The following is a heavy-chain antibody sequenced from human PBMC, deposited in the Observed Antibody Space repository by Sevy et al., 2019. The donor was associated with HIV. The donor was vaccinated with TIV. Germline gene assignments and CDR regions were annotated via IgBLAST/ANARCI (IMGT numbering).Heavy chain of an antibody. CDR1: GGTFSSYA. CDR2: IIPIFGTA. CDR3: AGGEELITIFGVVTYGMDV. J-gene: IGHJ6*02. V-gene: IGHV1-69*13. D-gene: IGHD3-3*01. Sequence: ASVKVSCKASGGTFSSYAISWVRQAPGQGLEWMGGIIPIFGTANYAQKFQGRVTITADESTSTAYMGLSSLRSEDTAVYYCAGGEELITIFGVVTYGMDVWGQGTTVTVSS.